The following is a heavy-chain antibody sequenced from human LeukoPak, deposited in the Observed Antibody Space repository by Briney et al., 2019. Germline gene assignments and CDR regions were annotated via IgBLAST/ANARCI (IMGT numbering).Heavy chain of an antibody. J-gene: IGHJ4*02. CDR2: INSNSGAT. D-gene: IGHD6-19*01. Sequence: ASVKVSCKTSGHPFTGYYIHWVRQAPGQGLEWMGWINSNSGATNYAQKFQGRLTVTRDTSVTTAYMELSRLRSDDTAIYYCTTYNNGWYWELDYWGQGTLVSVSS. CDR3: TTYNNGWYWELDY. V-gene: IGHV1-2*02. CDR1: GHPFTGYY.